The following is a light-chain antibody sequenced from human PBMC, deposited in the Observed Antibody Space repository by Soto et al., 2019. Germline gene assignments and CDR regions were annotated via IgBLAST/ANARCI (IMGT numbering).Light chain of an antibody. CDR2: GNS. J-gene: IGLJ1*01. CDR1: SSNIGAGYD. V-gene: IGLV1-40*01. Sequence: QSVLTQPPSVSGAPGQRVTISCTGSSSNIGAGYDVHWYQQLPGTAPKLLIYGNSNRPSGVPDRFSGSKSGTSASLAITGLQAQDEADYHCQSYDSSLSNDVFGTGTKLTVL. CDR3: QSYDSSLSNDV.